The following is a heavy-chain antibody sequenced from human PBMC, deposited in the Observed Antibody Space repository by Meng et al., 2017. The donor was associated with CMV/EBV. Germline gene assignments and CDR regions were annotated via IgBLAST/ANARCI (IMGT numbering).Heavy chain of an antibody. CDR3: AKTTAVDTRSYYYYGMDV. CDR2: IYYSGST. Sequence: SETLSLTCTVSGGSISSYYWSWIRQPPGKGLEWIGYIYYSGSTNYNPSLKSRVTISVDTSKNQFSLKLSSVTAADTAVYYCAKTTAVDTRSYYYYGMDVWGQGTTVTVSS. D-gene: IGHD6-13*01. V-gene: IGHV4-59*01. J-gene: IGHJ6*02. CDR1: GGSISSYY.